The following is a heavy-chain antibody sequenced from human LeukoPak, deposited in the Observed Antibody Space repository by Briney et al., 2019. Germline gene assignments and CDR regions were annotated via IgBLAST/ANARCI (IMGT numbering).Heavy chain of an antibody. D-gene: IGHD2-2*01. CDR3: ANLRSSDY. Sequence: GGSLRLSCAASGFTFSSFAMSWVRQAPGKGLEWVSAISGRDGSTYYADSVKGRFTISRDNSKNTLYLQMNSLRVEDTAVYYCANLRSSDYWGQGTLVTVSS. J-gene: IGHJ4*02. CDR2: ISGRDGST. CDR1: GFTFSSFA. V-gene: IGHV3-23*01.